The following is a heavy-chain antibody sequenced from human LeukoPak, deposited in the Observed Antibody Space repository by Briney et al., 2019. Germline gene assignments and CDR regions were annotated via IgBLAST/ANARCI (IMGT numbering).Heavy chain of an antibody. J-gene: IGHJ6*02. V-gene: IGHV4-34*01. D-gene: IGHD3-10*01. CDR3: ARGVRGKPNTRPYYYYGMDV. CDR1: GGSFSGYY. CDR2: INHSGST. Sequence: PSETLSLTCAVYGGSFSGYYWSWIRQPPGKGLEWIGEINHSGSTNYNPSLKSRVTISVDTSKNQFSLKLSSVTAADTAVYYCARGVRGKPNTRPYYYYGMDVWGQGTTVTVSS.